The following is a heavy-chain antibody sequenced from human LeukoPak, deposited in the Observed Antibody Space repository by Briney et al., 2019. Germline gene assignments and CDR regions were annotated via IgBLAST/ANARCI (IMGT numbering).Heavy chain of an antibody. V-gene: IGHV3-33*01. CDR3: ARDPPMYYYDEPGARDAFDI. D-gene: IGHD3-22*01. J-gene: IGHJ3*02. CDR2: IWYDGSNK. CDR1: GFTFSRYG. Sequence: GRSLRLSCAASGFTFSRYGMHGVRQAPGKGLEWVAVIWYDGSNKYYAESVKGRFTISRDNSKNTLHLHMNSLRAEDTAVYYCARDPPMYYYDEPGARDAFDIWGQGTMVTVSS.